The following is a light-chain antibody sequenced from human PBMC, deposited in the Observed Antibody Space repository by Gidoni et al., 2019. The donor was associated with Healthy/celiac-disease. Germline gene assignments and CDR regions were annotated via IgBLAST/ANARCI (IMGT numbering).Light chain of an antibody. V-gene: IGLV2-14*03. CDR3: SSYTSSSTLVV. Sequence: QSALTQPASVSGSPGQSITISCTGTSIDVGGYNYVSWYQQHPGKAPKLMIYDVSNRPSGVSNRFSGSKSGNTASLTIFGLQAEDEADYYCSSYTSSSTLVVFGGGTKLTVL. CDR2: DVS. J-gene: IGLJ2*01. CDR1: SIDVGGYNY.